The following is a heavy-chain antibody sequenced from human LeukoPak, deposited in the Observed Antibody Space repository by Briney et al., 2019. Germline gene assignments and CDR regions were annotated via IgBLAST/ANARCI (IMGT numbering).Heavy chain of an antibody. J-gene: IGHJ6*03. CDR2: IGSRATYI. V-gene: IGHV3-21*01. CDR3: ARDQQYDYYYSYV. CDR1: GFTFSSYS. Sequence: GGSLRLSCAASGFTFSSYSMNWVRQAPGKGLEWVSSIGSRATYIYYADSVKGRFTISRDNAKNSLYLQMNSLRDEDTAVYYCARDQQYDYYYSYVGGKGTTVSVSS.